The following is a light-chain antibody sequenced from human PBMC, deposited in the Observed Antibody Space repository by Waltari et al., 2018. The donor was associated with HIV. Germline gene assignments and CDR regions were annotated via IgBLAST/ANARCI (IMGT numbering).Light chain of an antibody. CDR2: EGS. Sequence: QSALTQPASVSGSPGQSITISCTGTRSAVGSYNLVSWYQQHPGKAPQLMIYEGSKRPSGVSNRFSGSKSGNTASLTISGLQAEVEADYYCCSYAGSSTLEVFGGGTKLTVL. J-gene: IGLJ2*01. V-gene: IGLV2-23*01. CDR3: CSYAGSSTLEV. CDR1: RSAVGSYNL.